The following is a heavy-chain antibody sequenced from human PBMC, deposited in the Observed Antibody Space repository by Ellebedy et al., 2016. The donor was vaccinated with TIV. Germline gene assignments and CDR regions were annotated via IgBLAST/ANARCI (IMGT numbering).Heavy chain of an antibody. V-gene: IGHV4-59*01. J-gene: IGHJ4*02. CDR2: IYYSGST. D-gene: IGHD2-21*01. CDR1: DGSISSYY. CDR3: ARGLRGIGPYY. Sequence: MPSETLSLTCTVSDGSISSYYWSWIRQPPGKGLEWIGHIYYSGSTNYSPSLKSCVTISVDTSKNQFSLKLSSVTAADTAVYYCARGLRGIGPYYWGQGTLVTVSS.